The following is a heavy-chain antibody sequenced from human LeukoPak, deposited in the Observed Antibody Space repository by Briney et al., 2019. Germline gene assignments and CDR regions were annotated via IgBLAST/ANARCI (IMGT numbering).Heavy chain of an antibody. CDR1: GFTFSSYG. CDR3: ARDRSIVNDY. J-gene: IGHJ4*02. Sequence: GRSLRLSCAASGFTFSSYGMHWVRQAPGKGLEWVAVISYDGSNKYYADSVKGRFTISRDNAKNTLYLQMNSLRAEDTAVYYCARDRSIVNDYWGQGTLVTVSS. V-gene: IGHV3-30*03. D-gene: IGHD6-6*01. CDR2: ISYDGSNK.